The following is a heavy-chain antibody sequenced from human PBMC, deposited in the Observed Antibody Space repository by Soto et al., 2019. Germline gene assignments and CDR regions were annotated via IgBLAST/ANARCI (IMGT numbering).Heavy chain of an antibody. CDR3: ASLAATSPSLDY. Sequence: PGGSLRLSCAASGFTFSSYAMHWVRQAPGKGLEWVAVISYDGSNKYYADSVKGRFTISRDNSKNTLYLQMNSLRAEDTAVYYCASLAATSPSLDYWGQGTLVTVS. CDR1: GFTFSSYA. D-gene: IGHD2-15*01. CDR2: ISYDGSNK. V-gene: IGHV3-30-3*01. J-gene: IGHJ4*02.